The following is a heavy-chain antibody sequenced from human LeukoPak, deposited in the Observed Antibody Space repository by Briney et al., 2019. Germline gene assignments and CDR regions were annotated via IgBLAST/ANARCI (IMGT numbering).Heavy chain of an antibody. CDR1: GFTFSSYE. D-gene: IGHD4-23*01. CDR2: ISSSGSTI. CDR3: AKDLTVAPY. Sequence: GALRLSCAASGFTFSSYEMNWVRQAPGKGLEWVSYISSSGSTIYYADSVKGRVTISRDSSKNTLYLQMNSLRAEDTAVYYCAKDLTVAPYWGQGTLVTVSS. V-gene: IGHV3-48*03. J-gene: IGHJ4*02.